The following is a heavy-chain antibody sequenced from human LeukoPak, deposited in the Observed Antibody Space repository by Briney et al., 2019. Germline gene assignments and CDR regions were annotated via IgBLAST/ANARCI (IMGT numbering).Heavy chain of an antibody. Sequence: PGGSLRLSCAASGFTFSSYWMNWARQAPGKGLEWVASINHNGNVNYYVDSVKGRFTISRDNAKRTLYLQMNSLTAEDTAIYYCARVPYEFDSTTFLEYWGQGTLVAISS. V-gene: IGHV3-7*01. CDR3: ARVPYEFDSTTFLEY. D-gene: IGHD2/OR15-2a*01. CDR1: GFTFSSYW. CDR2: INHNGNVN. J-gene: IGHJ4*02.